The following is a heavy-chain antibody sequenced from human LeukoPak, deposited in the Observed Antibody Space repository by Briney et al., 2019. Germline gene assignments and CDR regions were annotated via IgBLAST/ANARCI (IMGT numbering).Heavy chain of an antibody. CDR1: GYTFTSYG. CDR2: ISAYNGNT. CDR3: ARVSGLGYYDSSGYQDY. Sequence: ASVKVSCKASGYTFTSYGISWVRQAPGQGLEWMGWISAYNGNTNYAQKLQGRVTMTTDTSTSTAYMELRSLRSDDTAVYHCARVSGLGYYDSSGYQDYWGQGTLVTVSS. J-gene: IGHJ4*02. V-gene: IGHV1-18*01. D-gene: IGHD3-22*01.